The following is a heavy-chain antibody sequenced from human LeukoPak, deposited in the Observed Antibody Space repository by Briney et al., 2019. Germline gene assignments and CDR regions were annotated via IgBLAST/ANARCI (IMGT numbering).Heavy chain of an antibody. Sequence: GGSLRLSCAASGFIFSSYWMHWVRHAPGKGLAWVSRINTDGSSTSYADSVKGRFTISRDNAKNTLYLQMNSLRAEDTAVYYCARGGAARPDFWGQGTLVTVSS. CDR2: INTDGSST. CDR3: ARGGAARPDF. CDR1: GFIFSSYW. V-gene: IGHV3-74*01. D-gene: IGHD6-6*01. J-gene: IGHJ4*02.